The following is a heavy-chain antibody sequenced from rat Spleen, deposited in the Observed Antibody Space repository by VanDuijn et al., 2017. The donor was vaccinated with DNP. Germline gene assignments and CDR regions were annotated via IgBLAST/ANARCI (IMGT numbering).Heavy chain of an antibody. CDR2: IIYDGSRT. V-gene: IGHV5S10*01. Sequence: EVQLVESGGGLVQPGRSLKLSCAASGFTFSDYNMAWVRQAPKKGLEWVATIIYDGSRTYYRDSVKGRFTISRDNAKSTLYLQMDSLRSEDTATYYCATLRTTVVTYFDYWGQGVMVTVSS. CDR1: GFTFSDYN. D-gene: IGHD1-1*01. J-gene: IGHJ2*01. CDR3: ATLRTTVVTYFDY.